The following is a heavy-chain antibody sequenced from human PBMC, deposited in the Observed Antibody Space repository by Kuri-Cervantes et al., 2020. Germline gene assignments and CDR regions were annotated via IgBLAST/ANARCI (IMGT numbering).Heavy chain of an antibody. CDR1: GGSFSDYY. CDR3: AREDRRGMAAVGVGH. J-gene: IGHJ4*02. CDR2: NHHRGYI. V-gene: IGHV4-34*01. Sequence: SQTLSLTCAFYGGSFSDYYWIWIRQAPGKGLEWIGENHHRGYINYNPSLKSRVTISIDSSKNQFSLRLTSVTAADTAVYYCAREDRRGMAAVGVGHWGQGTLVTVSS. D-gene: IGHD6-13*01.